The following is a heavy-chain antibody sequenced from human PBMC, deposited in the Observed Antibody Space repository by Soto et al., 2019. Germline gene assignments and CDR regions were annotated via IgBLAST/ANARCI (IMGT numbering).Heavy chain of an antibody. J-gene: IGHJ6*02. V-gene: IGHV1-8*02. CDR3: ARVLSWASYYDFWSGYYNYYYYGMDV. Sequence: ASVKVSCKASGYTLTSYYMHWVRQAPGQGLEWMGIINPNSGNTGYAQKFQDRVTLTRNTSISTAYMELSSLRSEDTAVYYCARVLSWASYYDFWSGYYNYYYYGMDVWGQGTTVTVSS. D-gene: IGHD3-3*01. CDR1: GYTLTSYY. CDR2: INPNSGNT.